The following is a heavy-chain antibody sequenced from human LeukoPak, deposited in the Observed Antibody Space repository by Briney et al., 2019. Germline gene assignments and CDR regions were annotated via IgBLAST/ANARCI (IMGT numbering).Heavy chain of an antibody. CDR2: ISGSGGST. V-gene: IGHV3-23*01. Sequence: PGGSLRLSCAASGFTFSSYAMSWVRQAPGKGLEWVSAISGSGGSTYYADSVKGRFTISRDNSKSTLYLQMNSLRAEDTAVYYCAKNGHYYDSSGYSPSYYFDYWGQGTLVTVSS. D-gene: IGHD3-22*01. J-gene: IGHJ4*02. CDR1: GFTFSSYA. CDR3: AKNGHYYDSSGYSPSYYFDY.